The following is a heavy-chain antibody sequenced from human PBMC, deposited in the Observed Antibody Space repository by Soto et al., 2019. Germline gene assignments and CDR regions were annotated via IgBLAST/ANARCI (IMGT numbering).Heavy chain of an antibody. CDR3: ARGFVSYYDSSGPYYFDY. D-gene: IGHD3-22*01. CDR1: GFTFSTYS. J-gene: IGHJ4*02. Sequence: PGGSLRLSCAASGFTFSTYSLNWVRQAPGKGLEWVSSISSSSTYIYYADSVKGRFTISRDNAQNSLYLQMISLRAEDTAVYYCARGFVSYYDSSGPYYFDYWGQGTLVTVSS. V-gene: IGHV3-21*01. CDR2: ISSSSTYI.